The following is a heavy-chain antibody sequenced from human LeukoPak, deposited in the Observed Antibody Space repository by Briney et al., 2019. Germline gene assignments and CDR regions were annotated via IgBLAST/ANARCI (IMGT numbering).Heavy chain of an antibody. D-gene: IGHD3-16*02. V-gene: IGHV1-2*02. CDR1: GCTFTGYY. Sequence: ASVKVSCKASGCTFTGYYMHWVRQAPGQGLEWMGWINPNSGGTNYAQKFQGRVTMTRDTSISTAYMELSRLRSDDTAVYYCARNDYVWGSYRLNHVWGFDPWGQGTLVTVSS. J-gene: IGHJ5*02. CDR3: ARNDYVWGSYRLNHVWGFDP. CDR2: INPNSGGT.